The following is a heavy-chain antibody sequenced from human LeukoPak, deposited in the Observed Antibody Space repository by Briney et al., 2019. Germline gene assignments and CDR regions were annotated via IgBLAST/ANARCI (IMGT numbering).Heavy chain of an antibody. CDR2: INHSGST. CDR1: GGSFSGYY. V-gene: IGHV4-34*01. Sequence: TSETLSLTCAVYGGSFSGYYWSWIRQPPGKGLEWIGEINHSGSTNYNPSLKSRVTISVDTSKNQFSLKLSSVTAADTAVYYCARVALHRDGCNSLYYFDYWGQGTLVTVSS. D-gene: IGHD5-24*01. J-gene: IGHJ4*02. CDR3: ARVALHRDGCNSLYYFDY.